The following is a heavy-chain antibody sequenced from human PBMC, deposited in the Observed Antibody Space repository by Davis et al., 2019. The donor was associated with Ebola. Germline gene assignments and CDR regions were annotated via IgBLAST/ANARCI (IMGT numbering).Heavy chain of an antibody. D-gene: IGHD6-19*01. CDR2: IYHSGST. CDR1: GYSISSGYY. V-gene: IGHV4-38-2*02. J-gene: IGHJ6*02. CDR3: ARRRQYSSSRAYYYYGMDV. Sequence: MPSETLSLTCTVSGYSISSGYYWGWIRQPPGKGLEWIGSIYHSGSTYYNPSLKSRVTMSVDTSRNRFSLKLTSVTAADTAVYYCARRRQYSSSRAYYYYGMDVWGQGTTVTVSS.